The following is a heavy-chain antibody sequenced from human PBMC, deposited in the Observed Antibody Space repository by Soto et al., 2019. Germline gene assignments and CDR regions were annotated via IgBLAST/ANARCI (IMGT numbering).Heavy chain of an antibody. D-gene: IGHD3-22*01. CDR3: ARAEPHSAYYYRAFDS. V-gene: IGHV4-30-4*02. CDR1: GGSISSGDYY. J-gene: IGHJ4*02. CDR2: IYYSGST. Sequence: PSETLSLTCTVSGGSISSGDYYWSWIRQPPGKGLEWIGYIYYSGSTYYNPSLKSRVTISVDTSKNQFSLKVNSVTAADTAVYYCARAEPHSAYYYRAFDSWGQGTLVTVSS.